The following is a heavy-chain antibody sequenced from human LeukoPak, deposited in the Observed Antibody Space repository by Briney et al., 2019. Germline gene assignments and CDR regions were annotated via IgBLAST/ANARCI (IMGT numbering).Heavy chain of an antibody. CDR1: GGSFSSYY. Sequence: PSETLSLTCAVYGGSFSSYYWSWIRQPPGKGLEWIGYIYYSGTTNYNPSLKSRLTISVDTSKNQFSLKLTSVTAADTAVYYCARRTGTYFDSWGQGTLVTVSS. V-gene: IGHV4-59*01. J-gene: IGHJ4*02. CDR2: IYYSGTT. D-gene: IGHD3-10*01. CDR3: ARRTGTYFDS.